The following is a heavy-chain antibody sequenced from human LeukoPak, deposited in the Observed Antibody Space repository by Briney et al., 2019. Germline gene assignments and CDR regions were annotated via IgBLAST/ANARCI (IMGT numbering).Heavy chain of an antibody. Sequence: PSETLSLTCTVSGVSTSSYYWSWIRQPPGKGLEWIGYIYYSGSTNYNPSLKSRVTISVDTSKNQFSLKLSSVTAADTAVYYCARLRGSSLDAFDIWGQGTMVTVSS. CDR1: GVSTSSYY. D-gene: IGHD6-13*01. CDR2: IYYSGST. CDR3: ARLRGSSLDAFDI. J-gene: IGHJ3*02. V-gene: IGHV4-59*01.